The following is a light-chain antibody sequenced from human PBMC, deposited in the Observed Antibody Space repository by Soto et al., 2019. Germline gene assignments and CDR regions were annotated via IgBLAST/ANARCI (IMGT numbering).Light chain of an antibody. V-gene: IGKV3-15*01. CDR3: QQYNNWPQT. CDR2: GAS. J-gene: IGKJ1*01. Sequence: EIVLTQSASTLSLSPGERATLSCRASQSVSSNLAWYQQKPGQAPRLLIYGASTRATGISARFSGSGSGTESTLTISSLQSEDFAVYYCQQYNNWPQTFGQGSKVDIK. CDR1: QSVSSN.